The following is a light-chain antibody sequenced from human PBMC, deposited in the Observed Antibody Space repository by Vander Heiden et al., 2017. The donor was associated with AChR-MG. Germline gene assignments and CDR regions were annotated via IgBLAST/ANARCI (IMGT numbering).Light chain of an antibody. CDR1: SSDVGGYNS. V-gene: IGLV2-14*03. CDR2: DVS. Sequence: QSGLTQPASVSGSPGQSVTISCTGTSSDVGGYNSVSWYQQHPGKAPKLMIYDVSHRPSGVSNRFSGSKSDNTASLTISGLQAEDEADYYCSSYTGSSTYVFGTGTKVTVL. J-gene: IGLJ1*01. CDR3: SSYTGSSTYV.